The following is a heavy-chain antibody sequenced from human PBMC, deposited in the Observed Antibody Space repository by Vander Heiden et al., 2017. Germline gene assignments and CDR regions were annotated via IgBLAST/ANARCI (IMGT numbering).Heavy chain of an antibody. J-gene: IGHJ4*02. D-gene: IGHD3-22*01. CDR3: ARRVRDSSGYSDY. CDR2: TRNKANSYTT. CDR1: GFTFSDHY. V-gene: IGHV3-72*01. Sequence: EVQLVESGGGLVQPGGSLRLSCAASGFTFSDHYMDWVRQAPGKGLEWVGRTRNKANSYTTEYAASVKGRFTISRDDSKNSLYLQMNSLKTEDTAVYYCARRVRDSSGYSDYWGQGTLVTVSS.